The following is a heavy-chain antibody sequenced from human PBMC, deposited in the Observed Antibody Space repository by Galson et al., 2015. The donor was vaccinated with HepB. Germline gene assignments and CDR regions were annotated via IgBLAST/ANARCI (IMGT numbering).Heavy chain of an antibody. Sequence: SVKVSCKASGGIFSSYAISWVRQAPGQGLEWMGGVIPIFGTANCAQKFQGRVTITADESTSTAYMELNNLKSEDTAVYYCAREEIQGRWLQFEYWGQGTLVPVSS. D-gene: IGHD5-24*01. CDR1: GGIFSSYA. CDR3: AREEIQGRWLQFEY. J-gene: IGHJ4*02. V-gene: IGHV1-69*13. CDR2: VIPIFGTA.